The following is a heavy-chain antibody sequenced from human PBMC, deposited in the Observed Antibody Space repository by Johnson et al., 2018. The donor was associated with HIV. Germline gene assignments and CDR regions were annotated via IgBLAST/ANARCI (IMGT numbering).Heavy chain of an antibody. Sequence: QMQLVESGGGVVQPGGSLRLSCAASEFTFSSYGMHWVRQAPGKGLEWVTFIRFDGNNKYYADSVEGRFTISRDNSKNTLHLQMNSLRVEDTAVYYCAKDFTDGAFDIWGRGTMVTVSS. CDR3: AKDFTDGAFDI. CDR1: EFTFSSYG. D-gene: IGHD5-24*01. V-gene: IGHV3-30*02. J-gene: IGHJ3*02. CDR2: IRFDGNNK.